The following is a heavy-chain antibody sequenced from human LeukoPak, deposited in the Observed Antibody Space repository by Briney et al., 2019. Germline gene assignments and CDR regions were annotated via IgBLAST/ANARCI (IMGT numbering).Heavy chain of an antibody. CDR1: GGSMSSSSYY. D-gene: IGHD6-19*01. J-gene: IGHJ5*02. CDR2: IYYSGST. Sequence: PSETLSLTCTVSGGSMSSSSYYWGWIRQPPGKGLEWIGSIYYSGSTYYNPSLKSRVTISVDTSKNQFSLKLSPVTAADTAVYYCARRVVAGISFDPWGQGTLVTVSS. CDR3: ARRVVAGISFDP. V-gene: IGHV4-39*01.